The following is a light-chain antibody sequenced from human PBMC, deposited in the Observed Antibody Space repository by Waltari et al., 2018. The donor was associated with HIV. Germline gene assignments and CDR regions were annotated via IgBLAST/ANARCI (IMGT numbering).Light chain of an antibody. V-gene: IGLV1-44*01. J-gene: IGLJ2*01. Sequence: QSVLTQPPSASGTPGQRVTISRSGSSPNIGNNAVSWYQQFPGTAPKPLIYRNNQRPSGVPDRFSGSKSGTSASLAISGLQSEDEANYYCETLDDNLNGPVFGGGTKLTVL. CDR1: SPNIGNNA. CDR2: RNN. CDR3: ETLDDNLNGPV.